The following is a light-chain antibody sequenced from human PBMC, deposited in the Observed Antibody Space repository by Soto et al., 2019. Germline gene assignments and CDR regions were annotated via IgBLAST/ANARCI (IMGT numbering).Light chain of an antibody. CDR2: DVS. Sequence: QSVLTQPASVSGSPGQSIAISCTGTSSDVGGYSYVSWYQQQPGKAPKLVISDVSNRPSGVSDRFSGSKSGNTASLTISGLQTEDQADHDCASYTTSRTYVFGTGTKVTVL. J-gene: IGLJ1*01. V-gene: IGLV2-14*01. CDR1: SSDVGGYSY. CDR3: ASYTTSRTYV.